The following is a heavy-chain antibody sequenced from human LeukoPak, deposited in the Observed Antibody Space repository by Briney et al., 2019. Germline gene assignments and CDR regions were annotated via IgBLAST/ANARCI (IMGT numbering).Heavy chain of an antibody. CDR1: GLTLSNYE. CDR3: ARERNSYYMDV. J-gene: IGHJ6*03. V-gene: IGHV3-74*01. Sequence: GGSLRLSCAGSGLTLSNYEMNWVRQAPGKGLEWVSGIKVDGSTGFADSVKGRFSISRDNAQNTLYLQMSSLSSEDTAVYYCARERNSYYMDVWGKGTTVTVSS. CDR2: IKVDGST.